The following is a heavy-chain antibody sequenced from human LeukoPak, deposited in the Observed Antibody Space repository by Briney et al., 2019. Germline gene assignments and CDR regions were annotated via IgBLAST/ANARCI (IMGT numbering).Heavy chain of an antibody. D-gene: IGHD3-3*01. CDR3: AKDSNYDFWSGYSFDY. J-gene: IGHJ4*02. V-gene: IGHV3-30*02. CDR1: GFTFSSYG. CDR2: IRYDGSNK. Sequence: GGSLRLSCAASGFTFSSYGMHWVRQAPGKGLEWVAFIRYDGSNKYYADSVKGRFTISRDNSKNTLYLQMNSLRAEDTAVYYCAKDSNYDFWSGYSFDYWGQGTLVTVSS.